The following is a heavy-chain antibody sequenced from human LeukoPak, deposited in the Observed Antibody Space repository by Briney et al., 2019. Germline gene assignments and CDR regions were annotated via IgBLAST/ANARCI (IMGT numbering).Heavy chain of an antibody. Sequence: ASVKVSCKASGYTFTGYYMHRVRQAPGQGLEWMGRINPNSGGTNYAQKFQGRVTMTRDTSISTAYMELRRLRSDDTAVYYCAREKVRQSGMDVWGQGTTVTVSS. V-gene: IGHV1-2*06. J-gene: IGHJ6*02. D-gene: IGHD2-2*01. CDR3: AREKVRQSGMDV. CDR1: GYTFTGYY. CDR2: INPNSGGT.